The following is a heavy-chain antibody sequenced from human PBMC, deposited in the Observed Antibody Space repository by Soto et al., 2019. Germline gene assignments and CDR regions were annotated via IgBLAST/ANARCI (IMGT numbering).Heavy chain of an antibody. CDR2: IYYSGST. CDR3: ARSLYGFWSGYYTQDNWFDP. CDR1: GGSISSYY. V-gene: IGHV4-59*01. J-gene: IGHJ5*02. D-gene: IGHD3-3*01. Sequence: SETLSLTCTVSGGSISSYYWSWIRQPPGKGLEWIGYIYYSGSTNYNPSLKSRVTISVDTSKNQFSLKLSSVTAADTAAYYCARSLYGFWSGYYTQDNWFDPWGQGTLVTVSS.